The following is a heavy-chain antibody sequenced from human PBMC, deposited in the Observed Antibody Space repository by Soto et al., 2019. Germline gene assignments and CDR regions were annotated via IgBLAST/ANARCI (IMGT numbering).Heavy chain of an antibody. J-gene: IGHJ5*02. D-gene: IGHD2-21*01. CDR1: GYTFTVYY. CDR3: ARGKHIQDNRLNWFDP. CDR2: INPNSGGT. V-gene: IGHV1-2*04. Sequence: ASVKVSCKASGYTFTVYYMHWVRQSPGQGLEWMGWINPNSGGTNYAQKFQGWVTMTRDTSISTAYMELSRLRSDDTAVYYCARGKHIQDNRLNWFDPWGQGTLVPVSS.